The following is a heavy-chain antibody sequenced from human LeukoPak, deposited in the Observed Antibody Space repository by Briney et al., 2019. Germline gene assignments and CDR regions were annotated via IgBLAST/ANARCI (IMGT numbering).Heavy chain of an antibody. D-gene: IGHD4-17*01. Sequence: GASVKVSCKASGYTFTGYYMHWVRQAPGQGLEWMGIIYPGDSDARYSPSFQGQVTISADKSISTAYVHWSSLQASDTAMYYCARQNGRGEFDYWGQGTLVTVSS. V-gene: IGHV5-51*01. CDR1: GYTFTGYY. CDR2: IYPGDSDA. CDR3: ARQNGRGEFDY. J-gene: IGHJ4*02.